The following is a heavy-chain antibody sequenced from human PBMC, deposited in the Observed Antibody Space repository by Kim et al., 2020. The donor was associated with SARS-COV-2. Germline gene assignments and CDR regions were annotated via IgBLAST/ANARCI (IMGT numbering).Heavy chain of an antibody. CDR2: IRSKAYGGTT. D-gene: IGHD5-12*01. Sequence: GGSLRLSCTASGFTFGDYAMSWVHQAPGKGLEWVGFIRSKAYGGTTEYAASVKGRFTISRDDSKSIAYLQMNSLKTEDTAVYYCTGYGGTALFDYWGQGTLVTVSS. J-gene: IGHJ4*02. CDR1: GFTFGDYA. CDR3: TGYGGTALFDY. V-gene: IGHV3-49*04.